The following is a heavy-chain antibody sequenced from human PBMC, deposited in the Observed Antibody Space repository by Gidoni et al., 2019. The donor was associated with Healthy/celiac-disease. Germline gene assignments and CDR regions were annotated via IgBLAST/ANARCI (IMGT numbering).Heavy chain of an antibody. CDR3: ARIYQLLKLDY. CDR2: IYYSGST. D-gene: IGHD2-2*01. J-gene: IGHJ4*02. Sequence: QLQLQEPGPGLVKPSQTLSLTCTVSGGSIRSSSYYWGWIRQPPGKGLEWIGSIYYSGSTYYNPSLKSRVTISVDTSKNQFSLKLSSVTAADTAVYYCARIYQLLKLDYWGQGTLVTVSS. CDR1: GGSIRSSSYY. V-gene: IGHV4-39*07.